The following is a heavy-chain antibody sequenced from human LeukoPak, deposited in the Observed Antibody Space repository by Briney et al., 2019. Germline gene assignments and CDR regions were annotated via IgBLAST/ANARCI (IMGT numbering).Heavy chain of an antibody. CDR1: GGSISSTSYY. J-gene: IGHJ5*02. Sequence: SETLSLTCTVSGGSISSTSYYWGWIRQPPGKGLEWIGNIYYSRSTYYNPSLKSRVTISVDTSKNQFSLKLSSVTAADTAVYYCATLTTPGWFNPWGQGTLVTVSS. CDR3: ATLTTPGWFNP. D-gene: IGHD1-1*01. CDR2: IYYSRST. V-gene: IGHV4-39*07.